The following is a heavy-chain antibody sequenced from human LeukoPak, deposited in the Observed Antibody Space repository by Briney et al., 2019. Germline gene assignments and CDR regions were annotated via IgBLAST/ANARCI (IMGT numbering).Heavy chain of an antibody. D-gene: IGHD3-22*01. V-gene: IGHV1-2*02. Sequence: ASVKVSCKVSGYTLTESSMHWVRQAPGQGLEWMGWINPNSGGTNYAQKFQGRVTMTRDTSISTAYMELSRLRSDDTAVYYCARASYYYDSSGYPGYYFDYWGQGTLVTVSS. J-gene: IGHJ4*02. CDR1: GYTLTESS. CDR2: INPNSGGT. CDR3: ARASYYYDSSGYPGYYFDY.